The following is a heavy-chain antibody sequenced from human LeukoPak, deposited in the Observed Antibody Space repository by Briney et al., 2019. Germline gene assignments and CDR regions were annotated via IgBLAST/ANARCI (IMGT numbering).Heavy chain of an antibody. J-gene: IGHJ6*02. V-gene: IGHV4-34*01. CDR3: AGSYVWGNSKFYYYYGMDV. Sequence: PSETLSLTCAVYGGSFSGYYWSWIRQPPGKGLEWIGEINHSGSTNYNPSLKSRVTISVDTSKNQFSLKLSSVTAADTAVYYCAGSYVWGNSKFYYYYGMDVWGQGTTVTVSS. CDR1: GGSFSGYY. D-gene: IGHD3-16*01. CDR2: INHSGST.